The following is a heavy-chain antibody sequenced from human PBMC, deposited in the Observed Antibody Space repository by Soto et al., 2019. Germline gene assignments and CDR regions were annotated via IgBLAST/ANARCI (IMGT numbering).Heavy chain of an antibody. CDR2: INHSGST. CDR3: AREAEMTTVTTGYYYYGMDV. V-gene: IGHV4-34*01. D-gene: IGHD4-17*01. CDR1: GGSFSGYY. J-gene: IGHJ6*02. Sequence: PSETLSLTCAVYGGSFSGYYWSWIRQPPGKGLEWIGEINHSGSTNYNPSLKSRVTISVDTSKNQFSLKLSSVTAADTAVYYCAREAEMTTVTTGYYYYGMDVWGQGTTVTVS.